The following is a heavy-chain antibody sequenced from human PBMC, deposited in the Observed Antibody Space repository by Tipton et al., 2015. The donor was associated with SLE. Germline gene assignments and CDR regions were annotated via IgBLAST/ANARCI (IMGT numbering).Heavy chain of an antibody. Sequence: TLSLTCTVSGGSVSSGSYYWSWIRQPPGKGLEWIGYIYYSGSTNYNPSLKSRVTISVDTSKNQFSLKLSSVTAADTAVYYCARDGYYDSSGVDYWGQGTLVTVSS. CDR2: IYYSGST. CDR1: GGSVSSGSYY. CDR3: ARDGYYDSSGVDY. V-gene: IGHV4-61*01. J-gene: IGHJ4*02. D-gene: IGHD3-22*01.